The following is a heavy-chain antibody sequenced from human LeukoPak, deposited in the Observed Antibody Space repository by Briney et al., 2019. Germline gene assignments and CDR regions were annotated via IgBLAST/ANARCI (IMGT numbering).Heavy chain of an antibody. V-gene: IGHV4-39*01. CDR1: GGSISSSDYY. CDR3: ARLDHSSGWYPAYFDY. Sequence: SETLSLTCTVSGGSISSSDYYWGWIRQPPGEGLEYVGSIYYNGSTYYSSSLKSRVTISLDTSKNKFSLKLSSVTAADTAVYYCARLDHSSGWYPAYFDYWGQGTLVTVSS. CDR2: IYYNGST. D-gene: IGHD6-19*01. J-gene: IGHJ4*02.